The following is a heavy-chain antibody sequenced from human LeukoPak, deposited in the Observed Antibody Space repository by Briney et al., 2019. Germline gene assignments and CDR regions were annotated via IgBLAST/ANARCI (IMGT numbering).Heavy chain of an antibody. CDR3: VKDVGVTSRYWFDP. CDR1: GFTFSSYA. Sequence: PGGSLRLSCAASGFTFSSYAMSWVRQAPGKGLEWVSAISGSGGSPHYAESAKGRFTISRDNSKSTLYLQMNSLRAEDTAVFYCVKDVGVTSRYWFDPWGQGTQVTVSS. J-gene: IGHJ5*02. D-gene: IGHD1-26*01. V-gene: IGHV3-23*01. CDR2: ISGSGGSP.